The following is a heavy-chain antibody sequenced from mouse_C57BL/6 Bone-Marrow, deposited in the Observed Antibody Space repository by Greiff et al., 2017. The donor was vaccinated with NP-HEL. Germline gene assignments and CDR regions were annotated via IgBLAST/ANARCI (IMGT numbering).Heavy chain of an antibody. J-gene: IGHJ3*01. V-gene: IGHV1-85*01. CDR1: GYTFTSYD. Sequence: VQLQQSGPELVKPGASVKLSCKASGYTFTSYDINWVKQRPGQGLEWIGWIYPRAGSTKYNEKFKGKATLTVDTSSSTAYMELHSLTSEDSAVYFCAGTPFAYWGQGTLVTVSA. CDR3: AGTPFAY. D-gene: IGHD3-3*01. CDR2: IYPRAGST.